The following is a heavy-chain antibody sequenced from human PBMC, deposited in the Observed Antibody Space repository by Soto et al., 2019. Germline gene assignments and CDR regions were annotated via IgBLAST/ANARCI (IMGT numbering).Heavy chain of an antibody. Sequence: QVHLVESGGGVVQPGGSLRLSCATSGFTFSGYGRPWVRQAPGKGREWVAIIWYDGSRKYYADSVKGRFTISRDSARNTADLQMNSLRADDTAVYYCARVGFATGHPADYWGQGTLVTVSS. J-gene: IGHJ4*02. V-gene: IGHV3-33*01. CDR1: GFTFSGYG. D-gene: IGHD2-15*01. CDR2: IWYDGSRK. CDR3: ARVGFATGHPADY.